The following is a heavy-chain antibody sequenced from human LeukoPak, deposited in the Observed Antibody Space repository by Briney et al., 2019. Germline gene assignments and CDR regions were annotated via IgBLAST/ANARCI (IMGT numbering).Heavy chain of an antibody. CDR2: INADGSTT. CDR1: GFTFGNSW. D-gene: IGHD1-14*01. Sequence: GGSLRLSCAASGFTFGNSWVHWVRQAPGEGLVWVSLINADGSTTTYADSVKGRFTISRDNARNTLSLQMNSLTIEDTAVYYCVVVVEPPDSDGFDVWGQGTMITVSS. J-gene: IGHJ3*01. V-gene: IGHV3-74*01. CDR3: VVVVEPPDSDGFDV.